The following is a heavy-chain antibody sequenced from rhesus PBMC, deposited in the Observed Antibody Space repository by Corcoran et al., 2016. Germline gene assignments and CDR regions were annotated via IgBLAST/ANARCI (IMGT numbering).Heavy chain of an antibody. D-gene: IGHD4-35*01. V-gene: IGHV1S2*01. J-gene: IGHJ6*01. CDR3: ARRVYGNYDYGLDS. CDR1: GYTFTDYY. Sequence: QVQLVQSGAEGKKPGSSVKVSCKASGYTFTDYYMHWVRQAPTQGLEGMGWINPYNGNTKYAQKFQGRVTMTRDTSTSTAYMELSSLRSEDTAVYYCARRVYGNYDYGLDSWGQGVVVTVSS. CDR2: INPYNGNT.